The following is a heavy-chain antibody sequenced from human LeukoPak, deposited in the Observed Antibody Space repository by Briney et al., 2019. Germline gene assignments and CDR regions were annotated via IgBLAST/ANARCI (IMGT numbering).Heavy chain of an antibody. D-gene: IGHD7-27*01. J-gene: IGHJ4*02. CDR2: MSPNSGDT. Sequence: ASVKVSCKASGYTFTSYDFNWVRQATGQRPEWMGWMSPNSGDTGYAQKFQDRITMTRNTSISTAYMELSSLRSDDTAVYYCARGPPNWGYDYWGPGTLVTVSS. CDR3: ARGPPNWGYDY. V-gene: IGHV1-8*01. CDR1: GYTFTSYD.